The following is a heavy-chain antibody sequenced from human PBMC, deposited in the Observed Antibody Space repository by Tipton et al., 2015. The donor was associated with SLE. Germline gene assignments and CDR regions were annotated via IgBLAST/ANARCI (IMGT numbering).Heavy chain of an antibody. CDR1: GDSISSYY. V-gene: IGHV4-59*12. CDR2: VYLSGKT. J-gene: IGHJ2*01. CDR3: AREFLNPVTTVHYYFDL. D-gene: IGHD4-11*01. Sequence: TLSLTCTVSGDSISSYYCTWIRQTPGKGLEWIGFVYLSGKTEYNPSLKSRVSISVDTSKNHFSLKLISVTAADTAVYYCAREFLNPVTTVHYYFDLWGRGTLVTVSS.